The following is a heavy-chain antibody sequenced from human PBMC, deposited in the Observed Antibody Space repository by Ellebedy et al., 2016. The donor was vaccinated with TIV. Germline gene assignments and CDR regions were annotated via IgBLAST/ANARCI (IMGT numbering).Heavy chain of an antibody. Sequence: GESLKISCAASGFSFSNYAMSWVRQAPGKGLVWVSQINSDGSTTVYADSVKGRFTISRDNAKNTLYLQMNSLRAEDTAVYYCARDLKRGGSTESFDYWGQGTLVTVSS. J-gene: IGHJ4*02. CDR3: ARDLKRGGSTESFDY. CDR2: INSDGSTT. CDR1: GFSFSNYA. D-gene: IGHD2-15*01. V-gene: IGHV3-74*01.